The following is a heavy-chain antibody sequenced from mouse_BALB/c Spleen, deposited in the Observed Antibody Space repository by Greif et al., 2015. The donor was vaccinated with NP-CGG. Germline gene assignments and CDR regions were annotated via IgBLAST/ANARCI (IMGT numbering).Heavy chain of an antibody. CDR3: ARHHYGRGFDY. D-gene: IGHD1-1*01. CDR2: ISNGGGST. Sequence: EVKLVESGGGLVQPGGSLKLSCAASGFTFSSYTMSWVRQTPEKRLEWVAYISNGGGSTYYPDTVKGRFTISRDNAKNTLYLQMSSMKSEDTAMYYCARHHYGRGFDYWGQGTTLTVSS. V-gene: IGHV5-12-2*01. CDR1: GFTFSSYT. J-gene: IGHJ2*01.